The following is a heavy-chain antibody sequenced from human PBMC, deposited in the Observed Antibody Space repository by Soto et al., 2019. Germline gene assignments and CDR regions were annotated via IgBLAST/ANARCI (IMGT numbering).Heavy chain of an antibody. J-gene: IGHJ4*02. CDR1: GFTFSSYA. Sequence: QVQLVESGGGVVQPGRSLRLSCAASGFTFSSYAMHWVRQAPGKGLEWVAVISYDGSNKYYADSVKGRFTISRDNSKNPLYLQMNSLRAEDTAVYYCARPDLEGGSYPYYWGQGTLVTVSS. CDR2: ISYDGSNK. D-gene: IGHD1-26*01. V-gene: IGHV3-30-3*01. CDR3: ARPDLEGGSYPYY.